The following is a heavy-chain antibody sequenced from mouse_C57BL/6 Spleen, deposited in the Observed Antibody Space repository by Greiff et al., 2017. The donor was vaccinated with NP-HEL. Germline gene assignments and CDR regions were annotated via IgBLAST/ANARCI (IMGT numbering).Heavy chain of an antibody. V-gene: IGHV10-3*01. CDR3: VREWDSLWYFDV. CDR2: IRSKSSNYAT. D-gene: IGHD4-1*01. CDR1: GFTFNTYA. J-gene: IGHJ1*03. Sequence: EADGGLVQPKGSLTLSCAASGFTFNTYAMHWVRQAPGKGLEWVARIRSKSSNYATYYADSVKDRFTISRDDSQSMLYLQMNNLKTEDTAMYYCVREWDSLWYFDVWGTGTTVTVSS.